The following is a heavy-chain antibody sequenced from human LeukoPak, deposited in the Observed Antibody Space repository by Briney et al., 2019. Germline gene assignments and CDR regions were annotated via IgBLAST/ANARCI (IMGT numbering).Heavy chain of an antibody. CDR3: ARNPAREYGGYNGEDY. Sequence: GGSLRLSCAASGFTVSSNYMSWVRQAPGKGLEWVSVIYSGGGTYYADSVKGRFTISRDNSKNTLYLQMNSLRAEDTAVYYCARNPAREYGGYNGEDYWGQGTLVTVSS. CDR2: IYSGGGT. V-gene: IGHV3-66*01. D-gene: IGHD4-17*01. CDR1: GFTVSSNY. J-gene: IGHJ4*02.